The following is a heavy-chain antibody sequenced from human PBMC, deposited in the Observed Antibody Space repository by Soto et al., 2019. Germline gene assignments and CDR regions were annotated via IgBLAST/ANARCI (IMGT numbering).Heavy chain of an antibody. D-gene: IGHD4-17*01. CDR1: GGSISSYY. CDR3: AGGGDYADFDY. Sequence: SETLSLTCTVSGGSISSYYWSWIRQPAGKGLEWIGRIYTSGSTNYNPSLKSRVTMSVDTSKNQCSLKLSSVTAADTAVDYCAGGGDYADFDYWGQETLVTVSS. CDR2: IYTSGST. V-gene: IGHV4-4*07. J-gene: IGHJ4*02.